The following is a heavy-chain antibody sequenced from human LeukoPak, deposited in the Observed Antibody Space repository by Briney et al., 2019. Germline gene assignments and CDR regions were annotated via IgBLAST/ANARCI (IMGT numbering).Heavy chain of an antibody. CDR3: AKVPYILLWTHDFGS. CDR2: ISGSGDST. CDR1: GFTFSSHA. D-gene: IGHD2-15*01. Sequence: GGSLRLSCAASGFTFSSHAMTWVRQAPGKGLEWVSAISGSGDSTNYADSVKGRFTIARDNSKNTLYLQMNSLRAEDTAVYYCAKVPYILLWTHDFGSWGQGTLVTVSS. J-gene: IGHJ4*02. V-gene: IGHV3-23*01.